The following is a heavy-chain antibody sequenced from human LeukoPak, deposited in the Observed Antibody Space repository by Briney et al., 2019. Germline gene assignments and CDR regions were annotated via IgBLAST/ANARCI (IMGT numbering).Heavy chain of an antibody. Sequence: GRSLRLSCAASGFTFSTYAMHWVRQAPGKGLEWVTVTSSDGTVKYYPDSVKGRFTISRDNPKNTLYLQVNSLRPEDTGVYYCARDPVPAAARHFDYWGQGTLVTVSS. CDR2: TSSDGTVK. CDR3: ARDPVPAAARHFDY. CDR1: GFTFSTYA. J-gene: IGHJ4*01. V-gene: IGHV3-30-3*01. D-gene: IGHD2-2*01.